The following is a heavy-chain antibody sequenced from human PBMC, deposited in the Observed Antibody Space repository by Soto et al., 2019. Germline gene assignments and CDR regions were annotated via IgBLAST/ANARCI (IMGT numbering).Heavy chain of an antibody. CDR2: VYSGGAT. CDR3: VRGRWGSEIH. J-gene: IGHJ4*02. Sequence: EVRLVESGGGLVQPGGSLRLSCAAFGFTVSSNYMTWVRLAPGKGLEWVSLVYSGGATHYAASVKGRFTISTHSSQNTLFLQMNSLRTEDTATCSCVRGRWGSEIHWGEGTKVTVCS. D-gene: IGHD3-10*01. V-gene: IGHV3-53*04. CDR1: GFTVSSNY.